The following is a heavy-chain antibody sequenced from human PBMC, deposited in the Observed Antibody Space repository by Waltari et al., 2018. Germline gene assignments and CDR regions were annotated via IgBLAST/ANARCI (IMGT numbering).Heavy chain of an antibody. CDR2: ISSSSSTI. CDR3: ARDALFRYYMDV. V-gene: IGHV3-48*04. CDR1: GFTFRRYS. D-gene: IGHD3-10*01. J-gene: IGHJ6*03. Sequence: EVQLVESGGGLVQPGGSLRLSCAASGFTFRRYSMHWVRQAPGKGLEWVSYISSSSSTIYYADSVKGRFTISRDNAKNSLYLQMNSLRAEDTAVYYCARDALFRYYMDVWGKGTTVTVSS.